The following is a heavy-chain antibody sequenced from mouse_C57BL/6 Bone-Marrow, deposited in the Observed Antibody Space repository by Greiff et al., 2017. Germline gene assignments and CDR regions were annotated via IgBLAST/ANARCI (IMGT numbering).Heavy chain of an antibody. J-gene: IGHJ3*01. CDR1: GFNIKDDY. V-gene: IGHV14-4*01. CDR3: AVFYYGSMWFAY. CDR2: IDPENGDT. D-gene: IGHD1-1*01. Sequence: VQLQQSGAELVRPGASVKLSCTASGFNIKDDYMHWVKQRPEQGLEWIGWIDPENGDTEYASKFQGKATITADTASHTAYLQLSSLTSEYTAVYYCAVFYYGSMWFAYWGQGALVPVSA.